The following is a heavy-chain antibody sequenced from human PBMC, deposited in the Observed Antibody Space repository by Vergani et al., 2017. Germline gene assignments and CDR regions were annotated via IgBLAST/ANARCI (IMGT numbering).Heavy chain of an antibody. Sequence: QVQLVETGGGVVQPGGSLILYCATSGFSFNTYGAHWVRQAPGKGLEWVAFIGYDGRIKYNVDSVKGRFTISRDTSKKTLSLQMRSLSADDTAVYYCAKXGRENSDYGYFDYWGQGTLVTVSS. CDR1: GFSFNTYG. CDR3: AKXGRENSDYGYFDY. CDR2: IGYDGRIK. J-gene: IGHJ4*02. D-gene: IGHD4-17*01. V-gene: IGHV3-30*02.